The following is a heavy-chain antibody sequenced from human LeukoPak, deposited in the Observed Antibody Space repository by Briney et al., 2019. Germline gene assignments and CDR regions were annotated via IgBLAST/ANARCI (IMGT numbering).Heavy chain of an antibody. Sequence: SETLSLTCAVSGYSLTSGYFWGWIRQPPGKGLEWVGSIYQSATTYSNPSLRRRVTISGDTSKNQFSLKLSSVTAADTAVYYCARGFIGANIDAFDIWGQGTMVIVSS. V-gene: IGHV4-38-2*01. CDR3: ARGFIGANIDAFDI. CDR1: GYSLTSGYF. D-gene: IGHD6-13*01. J-gene: IGHJ3*02. CDR2: IYQSATT.